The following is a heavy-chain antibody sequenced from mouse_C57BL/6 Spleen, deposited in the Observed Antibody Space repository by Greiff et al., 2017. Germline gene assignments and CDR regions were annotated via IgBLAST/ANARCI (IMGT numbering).Heavy chain of an antibody. D-gene: IGHD2-5*01. Sequence: QVQLQQSGPELVKPGASVKLSCKASGYTFTSYDITWVKQRPGQGLEWIGWIYPRDGSTKYNEKFKGKATLTVDTSSSTAYMELHSLTSEDSAVYFCARTGDSNYWYFDVWGTGTTVTVSS. J-gene: IGHJ1*03. CDR2: IYPRDGST. V-gene: IGHV1-85*01. CDR3: ARTGDSNYWYFDV. CDR1: GYTFTSYD.